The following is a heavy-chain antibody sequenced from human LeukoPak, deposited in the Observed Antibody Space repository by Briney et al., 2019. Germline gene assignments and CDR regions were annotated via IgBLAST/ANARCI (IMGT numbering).Heavy chain of an antibody. CDR2: IRSKTHTYAT. CDR3: TRHGGRDYYDSSEDAFDI. D-gene: IGHD3-22*01. V-gene: IGHV3-73*01. J-gene: IGHJ3*02. Sequence: GGSLRLSCAASGFTFSGSAMHWVRQASGKGLEWVGRIRSKTHTYATAYAASVKGRFTIPRDDSRNTAYLQMNSLKTEDTAVYYCTRHGGRDYYDSSEDAFDIWGQGTMVTVSS. CDR1: GFTFSGSA.